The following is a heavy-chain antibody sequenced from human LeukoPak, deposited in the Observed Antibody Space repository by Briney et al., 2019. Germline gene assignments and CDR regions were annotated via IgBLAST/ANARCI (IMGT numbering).Heavy chain of an antibody. J-gene: IGHJ4*02. Sequence: GGSLRLSCAASGFTFSSYSMNWVRQAPGKGLEWVSPISSSSSYIYYADSVKGRFTISRDNAKNSLYLQMNSLRAEDTAVYYCARVLVGYGAVYFDYWGQGTLVTVSS. CDR3: ARVLVGYGAVYFDY. D-gene: IGHD4-17*01. CDR1: GFTFSSYS. CDR2: ISSSSSYI. V-gene: IGHV3-21*01.